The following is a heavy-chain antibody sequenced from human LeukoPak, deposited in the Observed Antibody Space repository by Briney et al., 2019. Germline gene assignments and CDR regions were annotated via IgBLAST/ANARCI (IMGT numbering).Heavy chain of an antibody. J-gene: IGHJ4*02. CDR2: INTDGSST. D-gene: IGHD1-26*01. CDR3: AKGDSGGSYSFDC. CDR1: GLAVSSYY. V-gene: IGHV3-74*01. Sequence: GGSLRLSCAASGLAVSSYYMTWVRQPPGKGLVWGSRINTDGSSTSYADSVKGRFTISRDNAKNTLYLQMNSLTAEDTAVYYCAKGDSGGSYSFDCWGQGTLVTVST.